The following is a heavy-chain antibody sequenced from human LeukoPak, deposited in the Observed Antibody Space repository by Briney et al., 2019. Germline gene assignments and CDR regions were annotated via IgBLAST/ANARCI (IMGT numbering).Heavy chain of an antibody. V-gene: IGHV1-2*02. J-gene: IGHJ4*02. CDR2: INPNSGGT. CDR1: GYTFTGYY. CDR3: AREVRYCSGGSCYGRGFDY. Sequence: ASVKVSRKASGYTFTGYYMHWVRQAPGQGLEWMGWINPNSGGTNYAQKFQGRVTMTRDTSISTAYMELSRLRSDDTAVYYCAREVRYCSGGSCYGRGFDYWGQGTLVTVSS. D-gene: IGHD2-15*01.